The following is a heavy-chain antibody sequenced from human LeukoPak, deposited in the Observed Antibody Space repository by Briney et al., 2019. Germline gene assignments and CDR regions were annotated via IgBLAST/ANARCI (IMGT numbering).Heavy chain of an antibody. CDR3: ASGLSY. V-gene: IGHV3-30*01. Sequence: GRSLRLSCVTSGFNFNTHPMHWVRQAPGEGLEWVAVISYDGSNKQYGDSVKGRFTISRDNPKNTLYLEMNRLRVEDTAVYYCASGLSYWGPGTLVTVS. CDR2: ISYDGSNK. D-gene: IGHD3-10*01. J-gene: IGHJ4*02. CDR1: GFNFNTHP.